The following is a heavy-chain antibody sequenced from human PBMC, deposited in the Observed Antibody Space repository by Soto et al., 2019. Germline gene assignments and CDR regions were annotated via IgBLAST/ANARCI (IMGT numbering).Heavy chain of an antibody. J-gene: IGHJ4*02. CDR1: GFTFSSYA. V-gene: IGHV3-23*01. CDR3: AKSSRKQLVPYYFDY. D-gene: IGHD6-6*01. Sequence: GGSLRLSCAASGFTFSSYAMSWVRQAPGKGLEWVSAISGSGGSTYYADSVKGRFTISRDNSKNTLYLQMNSLRAEDTAVYYCAKSSRKQLVPYYFDYWGQGTLVTVSS. CDR2: ISGSGGST.